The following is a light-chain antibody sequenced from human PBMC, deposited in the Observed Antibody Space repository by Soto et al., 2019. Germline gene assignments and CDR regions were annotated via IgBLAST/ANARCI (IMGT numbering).Light chain of an antibody. CDR3: QQADSFPLT. CDR1: QDISSW. Sequence: DIQRTQSPSSVSASVGDRVFITCRASQDISSWIAWYQQKPGQAPKLLIYAASRLQRGVPSRFSGSQSGTDFTLTVTSLQPEDFATYYCQQADSFPLTFGGGTKVEIK. J-gene: IGKJ4*01. V-gene: IGKV1-12*01. CDR2: AAS.